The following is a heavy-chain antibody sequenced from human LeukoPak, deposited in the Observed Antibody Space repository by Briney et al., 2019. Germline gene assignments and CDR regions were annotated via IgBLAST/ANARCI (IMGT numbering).Heavy chain of an antibody. CDR3: AKAGIAVPATPEY. J-gene: IGHJ4*02. CDR1: GFTFSSYA. V-gene: IGHV3-23*01. CDR2: ISSSGGTT. D-gene: IGHD6-19*01. Sequence: GGSLRLSCAASGFTFSSYAMNWVRQAPGKGLEWVSVISSSGGTTYYSDSVKGWFIISRDNSKNTLYLQMNSLRAEDTAVYYCAKAGIAVPATPEYCGQGTQVTVSS.